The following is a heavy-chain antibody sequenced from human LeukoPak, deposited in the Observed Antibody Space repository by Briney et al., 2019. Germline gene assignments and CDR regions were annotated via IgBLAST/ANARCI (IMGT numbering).Heavy chain of an antibody. D-gene: IGHD3-3*01. CDR2: ISAYNGNT. CDR3: ARDGLSIFGVVHPFDY. CDR1: GYTFTSYG. J-gene: IGHJ4*02. Sequence: ASVKVSCKASGYTFTSYGISWVRQAPGQGLEWMGWISAYNGNTNYAQKLQGRVTMTTDTSTSTAYMELRSLRSDDTAVYYCARDGLSIFGVVHPFDYWGQGTLVTVSS. V-gene: IGHV1-18*01.